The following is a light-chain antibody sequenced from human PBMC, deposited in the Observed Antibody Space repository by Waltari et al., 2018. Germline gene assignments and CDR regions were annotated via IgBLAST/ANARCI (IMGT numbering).Light chain of an antibody. J-gene: IGKJ2*01. CDR1: QSISKN. V-gene: IGKV1-39*01. Sequence: DIQMTQSPSSLSASVGDRGTITCRASQSISKNLNWYQQKPGKAPKLLIYAASSLQSGVSSGFSGSGSGTHFTLTISSLRPEDFATYYCQQSYTTPYTFGQGTKLEIK. CDR3: QQSYTTPYT. CDR2: AAS.